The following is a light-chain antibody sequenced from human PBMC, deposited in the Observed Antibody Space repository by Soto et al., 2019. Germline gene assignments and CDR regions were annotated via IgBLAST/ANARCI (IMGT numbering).Light chain of an antibody. Sequence: DIQMTQSPSSLSASVGDRVTITCRASQSISSYLNWYQQKPGKAPKLLIYTASSLQSGVPSRFSGSGSGTDFTLAISSLHPEDFATYYCQQSYSTPWGFGQGTKVEIK. V-gene: IGKV1-39*01. CDR3: QQSYSTPWG. CDR1: QSISSY. J-gene: IGKJ1*01. CDR2: TAS.